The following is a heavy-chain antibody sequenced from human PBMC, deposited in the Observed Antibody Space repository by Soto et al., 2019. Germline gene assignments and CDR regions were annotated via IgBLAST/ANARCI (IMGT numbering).Heavy chain of an antibody. CDR1: GYTFTSYA. Sequence: ASVKVSCKASGYTFTSYAMHWVRQAPGQRLEWMGWINAGNGNTKYSQKFQGRVTITRDTSASTAYMELSSLRSEDTAVYYCARMFCSGAAKYNWFDPWGQRTLVTVSA. V-gene: IGHV1-3*01. J-gene: IGHJ5*02. D-gene: IGHD2-15*01. CDR2: INAGNGNT. CDR3: ARMFCSGAAKYNWFDP.